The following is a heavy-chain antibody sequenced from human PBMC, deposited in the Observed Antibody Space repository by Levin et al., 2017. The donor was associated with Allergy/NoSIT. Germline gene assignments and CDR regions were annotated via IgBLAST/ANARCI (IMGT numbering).Heavy chain of an antibody. CDR2: ISSSSSTI. J-gene: IGHJ6*02. D-gene: IGHD1-20*01. V-gene: IGHV3-48*01. CDR3: ARDALHITGTTYYGMDV. CDR1: GFTFSSYS. Sequence: GGSLRLSCAASGFTFSSYSMNWVRQAPGKGLEWVSYISSSSSTIYYADSVKGRFTISRDNAKNSLYLQMNSLRAEDTAVYYCARDALHITGTTYYGMDVWGQGTTVTVSS.